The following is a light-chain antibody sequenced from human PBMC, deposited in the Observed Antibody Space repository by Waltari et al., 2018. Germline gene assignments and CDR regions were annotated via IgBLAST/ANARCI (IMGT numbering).Light chain of an antibody. Sequence: DIQMTQSPSSLSASVGDRVNITCQASQNINNYLNWYQHKPGKGPKLLVYDVSDLERGVPPRFSGGGFGTEFKLIISSLQPEDAATYYCQQYENLPLTFGGGTTVEI. V-gene: IGKV1-33*01. J-gene: IGKJ4*01. CDR2: DVS. CDR1: QNINNY. CDR3: QQYENLPLT.